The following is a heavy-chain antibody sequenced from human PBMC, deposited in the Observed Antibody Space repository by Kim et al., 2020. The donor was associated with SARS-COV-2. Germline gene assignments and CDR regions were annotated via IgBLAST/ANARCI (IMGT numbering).Heavy chain of an antibody. V-gene: IGHV4-34*01. CDR1: GGSFSGYY. D-gene: IGHD3-22*01. CDR2: INHSGST. CDR3: AREGVDTMIVVVAYDAFDI. J-gene: IGHJ3*02. Sequence: SETLSLTCAVYGGSFSGYYWSWIRQPPGKGLEWIGEINHSGSTNYNPSLKSRVTISVDTSKNQFSLKLSSVTAADTAVYYCAREGVDTMIVVVAYDAFDIWGPGKMVPVSS.